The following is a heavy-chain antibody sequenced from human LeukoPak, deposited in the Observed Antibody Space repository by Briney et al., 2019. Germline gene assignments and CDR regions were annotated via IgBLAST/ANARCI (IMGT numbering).Heavy chain of an antibody. Sequence: GGSLRLSCAASGFTFSSYSMNWVRQAPGKGLEWVSSISSSSSYIYYADSVKGRFTISRDNAKNSLYLQMNSLRAEDTAVYYCAKDLPWLRSPRHFDYWGQGTLVTVSS. D-gene: IGHD5-12*01. V-gene: IGHV3-21*04. J-gene: IGHJ4*02. CDR2: ISSSSSYI. CDR1: GFTFSSYS. CDR3: AKDLPWLRSPRHFDY.